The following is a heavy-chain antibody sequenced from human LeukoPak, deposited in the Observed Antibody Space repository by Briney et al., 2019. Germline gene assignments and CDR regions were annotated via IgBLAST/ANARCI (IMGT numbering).Heavy chain of an antibody. CDR3: ARVSDISVAAYFDY. D-gene: IGHD6-19*01. CDR2: INWNGGST. J-gene: IGHJ4*02. CDR1: GFTFDDYG. Sequence: PGGSLRLSCAASGFTFDDYGLSWVRQAPGKVLEWVSTINWNGGSTGYADSVKGRFTISRDNAKNSLYLQMNSLRAEDTALYYCARVSDISVAAYFDYWGQGTLVTVSS. V-gene: IGHV3-20*04.